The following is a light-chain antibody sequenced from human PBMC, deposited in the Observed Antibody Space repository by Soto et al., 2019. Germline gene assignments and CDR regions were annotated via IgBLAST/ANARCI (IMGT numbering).Light chain of an antibody. J-gene: IGKJ4*01. CDR1: QSVSSSY. Sequence: EIVLTQSPGTLSLSPGERATLSCRASQSVSSSYLAWYQQKPGQAPRLLIYGASSRCTGIPDRFSGSGSGTDFTLTISRLEPEDCAVYYCQQYGSSPFTFGGGTKVEIK. CDR2: GAS. V-gene: IGKV3-20*01. CDR3: QQYGSSPFT.